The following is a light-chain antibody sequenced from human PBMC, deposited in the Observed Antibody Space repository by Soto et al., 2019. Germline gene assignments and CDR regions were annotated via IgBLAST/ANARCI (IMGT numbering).Light chain of an antibody. J-gene: IGLJ3*02. V-gene: IGLV3-16*01. CDR3: LSADTSANWV. Sequence: SYELTQPPSVSVSLGQMARITCSGEALPKKYAYWYQQRPGQFPVLVIYKDSERPSGIPERFSGSSSGTTVTLTISGVQAEDEADYYCLSADTSANWVFAGGTKLTVL. CDR2: KDS. CDR1: ALPKKY.